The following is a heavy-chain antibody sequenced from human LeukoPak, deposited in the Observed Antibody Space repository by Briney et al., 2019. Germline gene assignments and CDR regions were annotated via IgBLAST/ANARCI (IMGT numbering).Heavy chain of an antibody. CDR1: GGTFSSYA. Sequence: GASVKVSCKASGGTFSSYAISWVRQAPGQGLEWMGGIIPIFGTANYAQKFQGRATITADESTSTAYMELSSLRSEDTAVYYCARDHQPYYDSSGYYPGGAFDIWGQGTMVTVSS. V-gene: IGHV1-69*13. D-gene: IGHD3-22*01. CDR3: ARDHQPYYDSSGYYPGGAFDI. CDR2: IIPIFGTA. J-gene: IGHJ3*02.